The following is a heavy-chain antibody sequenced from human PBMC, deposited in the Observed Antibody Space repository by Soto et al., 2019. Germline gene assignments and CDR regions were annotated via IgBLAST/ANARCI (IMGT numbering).Heavy chain of an antibody. CDR2: IYYRGST. V-gene: IGHV4-30-2*03. CDR1: GGSISSGGYS. Sequence: SETLSLTCAVSGGSISSGGYSWSWIRQPPGKGLEWIGYIYYRGSTYYNPSLKSRVTISVDTSKNQFSLKLSSVTAADTAVYYCARQYYDFLTGPSGQEILVTVSS. CDR3: ARQYYDFLTGP. D-gene: IGHD3-9*01. J-gene: IGHJ5*02.